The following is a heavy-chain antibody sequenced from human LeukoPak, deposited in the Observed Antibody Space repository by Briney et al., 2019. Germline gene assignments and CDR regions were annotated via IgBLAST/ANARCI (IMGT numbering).Heavy chain of an antibody. Sequence: SETLSLTCAVSGGSISSTTYYWGWLRQPPGKGLEWIGSIYYSASTYYNPSLESRVTISVDTSKNQFSLNLSSVTAADTAVYYCARNYYDFRSGYYGPWFDPWGQGTLVTVSS. CDR1: GGSISSTTYY. CDR3: ARNYYDFRSGYYGPWFDP. J-gene: IGHJ5*02. CDR2: IYYSAST. V-gene: IGHV4-39*01. D-gene: IGHD3-3*01.